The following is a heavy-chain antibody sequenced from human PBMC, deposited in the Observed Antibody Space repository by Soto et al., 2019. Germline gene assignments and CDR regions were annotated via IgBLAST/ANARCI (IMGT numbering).Heavy chain of an antibody. J-gene: IGHJ5*01. CDR3: ATWGSWSPPPRKLIDS. Sequence: PGESLKISCKGSGYNFATYWIGWVRQMPGKGLEWMGIIYPGDSDTRYSPSFQGRVTISADKSISTAYLQWSSLKASDTAMYYCATWGSWSPPPRKLIDSRGQGTLGTLFS. CDR2: IYPGDSDT. V-gene: IGHV5-51*01. CDR1: GYNFATYW. D-gene: IGHD3-16*01.